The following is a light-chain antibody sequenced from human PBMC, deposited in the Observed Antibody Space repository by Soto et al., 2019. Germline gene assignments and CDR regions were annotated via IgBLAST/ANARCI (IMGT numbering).Light chain of an antibody. V-gene: IGLV2-14*01. CDR3: SSYSTSFFYV. Sequence: SALTQPAPVSGSPGQSITISCTGASSDIGFYNYVSWYQQSPGKAPKLLIYGVTNRPSGISYRFSGSKSGSTASLTIYGLRDEDEADYYCSSYSTSFFYVFGTGTKVTVL. J-gene: IGLJ1*01. CDR2: GVT. CDR1: SSDIGFYNY.